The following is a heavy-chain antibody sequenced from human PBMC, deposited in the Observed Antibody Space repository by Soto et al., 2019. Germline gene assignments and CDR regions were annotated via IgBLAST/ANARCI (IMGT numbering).Heavy chain of an antibody. Sequence: PGGSLRLVCGSSGVTLTSCSVSGVRQAPAKGGAWVSSITGSGGSTYNADSVKGRFTISRDNSENTLYLQMNSLRAEDTAVYYCAKEYSDFLTAYYGPLNIYYYYSGMDVWGQGT. D-gene: IGHD3-9*01. CDR2: ITGSGGST. V-gene: IGHV3-23*01. CDR3: AKEYSDFLTAYYGPLNIYYYYSGMDV. CDR1: GVTLTSCS. J-gene: IGHJ6*02.